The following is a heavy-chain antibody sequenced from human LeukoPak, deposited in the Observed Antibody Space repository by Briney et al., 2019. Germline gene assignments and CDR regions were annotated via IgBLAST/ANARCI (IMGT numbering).Heavy chain of an antibody. CDR1: GYTFTSYY. CDR3: ARGSTVWDIVVVVAGWFDP. V-gene: IGHV1-46*01. J-gene: IGHJ5*02. D-gene: IGHD2-15*01. CDR2: INPSGGST. Sequence: ASVKVSCKASGYTFTSYYMHWVRQAPGQGLEWMGIINPSGGSTSYAQKFQGRVTMTRDTSTSTVYMELSRLRSEDTAVYYCARGSTVWDIVVVVAGWFDPWGQGTLVTVSS.